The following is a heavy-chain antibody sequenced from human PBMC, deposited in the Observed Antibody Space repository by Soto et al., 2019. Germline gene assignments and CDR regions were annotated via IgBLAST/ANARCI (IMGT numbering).Heavy chain of an antibody. V-gene: IGHV1-46*01. CDR2: INPSGGST. Sequence: GASVKVSCRASGYTFTSYYMHWVRQPRGQGLEWMGIINPSGGSTSYAQKFQGRVTMTRDTSTSTVYMELSSLRSEDTAVYYCARTYCSGGSCYGIDPWGQGTLVTVSS. J-gene: IGHJ5*02. D-gene: IGHD2-15*01. CDR3: ARTYCSGGSCYGIDP. CDR1: GYTFTSYY.